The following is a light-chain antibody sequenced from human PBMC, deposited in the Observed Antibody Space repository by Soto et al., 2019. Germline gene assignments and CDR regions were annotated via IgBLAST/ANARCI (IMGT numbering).Light chain of an antibody. CDR3: QKYNSAPWT. V-gene: IGKV1-27*01. CDR2: AAS. J-gene: IGKJ1*01. CDR1: QGFGNF. Sequence: EIKMTQSPSSLPASVGNRATITCRGGQGFGNFLAWYQQKPGKVPKVLIYAASTLQSGVPSRFSGSGSGTDFTLTITSLQPEDVATYYCQKYNSAPWTFGQGTKVEIK.